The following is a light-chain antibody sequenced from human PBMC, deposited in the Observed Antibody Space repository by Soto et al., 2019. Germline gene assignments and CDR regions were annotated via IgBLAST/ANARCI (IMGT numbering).Light chain of an antibody. Sequence: EIVLTQSPGTLSLSPGERATLSCRASQSLSSNYLAWYQQKPGQAPRLLIYGASSRASGIPDRFSGSGSGTDFTLTIRSLEPEDFAVYYCQSCGRSAIFTLGPGTTVDIK. CDR1: QSLSSNY. V-gene: IGKV3-20*01. J-gene: IGKJ3*01. CDR3: QSCGRSAIFT. CDR2: GAS.